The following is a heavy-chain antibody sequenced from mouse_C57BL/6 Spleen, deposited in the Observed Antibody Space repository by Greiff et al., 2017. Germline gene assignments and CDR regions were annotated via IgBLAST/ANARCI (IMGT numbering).Heavy chain of an antibody. CDR1: GYAFSSYW. CDR2: IYPGDGDT. V-gene: IGHV1-80*01. D-gene: IGHD1-1*01. Sequence: VQGVESGAELVKPGASVKISCKASGYAFSSYWMNWVKQRPGKGLEWIGQIYPGDGDTNYNGKFKGKATLTADKSSSTAYMQLSSLTSEDSAVYFCARPSTVWYFDVWGTGTTVTVSS. CDR3: ARPSTVWYFDV. J-gene: IGHJ1*03.